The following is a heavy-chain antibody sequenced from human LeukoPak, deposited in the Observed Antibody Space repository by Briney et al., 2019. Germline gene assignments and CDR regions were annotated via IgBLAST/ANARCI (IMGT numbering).Heavy chain of an antibody. Sequence: ASVKVSCKASGYTFTGYYMHWVRQAPGQGLEWMGWINTDNGGTNYAQKFQGRVTMTRDMSISTAYMELSRLRSDDTAVYYCARDPSNGGYNYLYSFDYWGQGPLVTVSS. V-gene: IGHV1-2*02. CDR3: ARDPSNGGYNYLYSFDY. J-gene: IGHJ4*02. CDR1: GYTFTGYY. D-gene: IGHD5-24*01. CDR2: INTDNGGT.